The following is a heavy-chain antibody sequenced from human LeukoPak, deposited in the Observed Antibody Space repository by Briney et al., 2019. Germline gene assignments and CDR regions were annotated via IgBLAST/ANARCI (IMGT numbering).Heavy chain of an antibody. CDR3: VRADYDSSGYHFDY. V-gene: IGHV3-74*01. CDR1: GFTFSSYW. CDR2: IDTDGTTT. Sequence: GGSLRLSCAASGFTFSSYWMHWVRQAPGKGLLWVSRIDTDGTTTDYADSVKGRFTVSSDNAKNTVYLQMNSLRAEDTAIYYCVRADYDSSGYHFDYWGQGVLVTVSS. J-gene: IGHJ4*02. D-gene: IGHD3-22*01.